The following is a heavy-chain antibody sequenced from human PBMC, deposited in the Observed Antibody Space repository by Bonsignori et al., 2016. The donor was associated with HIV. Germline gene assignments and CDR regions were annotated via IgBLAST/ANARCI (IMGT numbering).Heavy chain of an antibody. Sequence: SETLSLTCTVSGASISSGTYFWNWIRQPAGKGLEWIGRIYTSGSTIYNPSLKSRVTISLDTSKNQFSLRLTSVTAADTAVYYCARELKWLGNWFDPWGQGTLVTVSS. CDR2: IYTSGST. D-gene: IGHD3-3*01. CDR1: GASISSGTYF. CDR3: ARELKWLGNWFDP. V-gene: IGHV4-61*02. J-gene: IGHJ5*02.